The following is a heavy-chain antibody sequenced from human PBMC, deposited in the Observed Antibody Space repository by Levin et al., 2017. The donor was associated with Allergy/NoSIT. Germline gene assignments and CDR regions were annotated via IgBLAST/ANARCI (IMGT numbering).Heavy chain of an antibody. CDR2: IYKTGTV. CDR3: ARGGGTSSVPDALDI. CDR1: GGSVSSRGYS. Sequence: SQTLSLTCIVSGGSVSSRGYSWTWIRQPPGKGLEWLGNIYKTGTVSYNPSLQSRVTISVDASKNQFSLKLNSVTAADTAVYYCARGGGTSSVPDALDIWGQGTMVTVSS. D-gene: IGHD2-15*01. J-gene: IGHJ3*02. V-gene: IGHV4-61*08.